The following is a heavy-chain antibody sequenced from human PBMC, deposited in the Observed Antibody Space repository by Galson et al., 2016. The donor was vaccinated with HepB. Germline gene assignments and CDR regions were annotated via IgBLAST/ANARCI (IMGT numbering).Heavy chain of an antibody. CDR3: ARASDSAYNSLFDY. V-gene: IGHV6-1*01. J-gene: IGHJ4*02. CDR2: TYYRSEWLS. CDR1: GDSVSRHSIA. Sequence: CAISGDSVSRHSIAWNWIRQSPSRGLEWLGRTYYRSEWLSDYAPSVKSRITINPETAKNQLSLQLKSVTPPETAVYYCARASDSAYNSLFDYWDQGTLVTCSS. D-gene: IGHD5-24*01.